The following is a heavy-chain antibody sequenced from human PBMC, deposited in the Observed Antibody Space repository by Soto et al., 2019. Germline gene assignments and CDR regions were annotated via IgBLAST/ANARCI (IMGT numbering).Heavy chain of an antibody. Sequence: GASVKVSCKASGYTFTSYDINWVRQATGQGLEWMGWMNPNSGNTGYAQKFQGRVTITRDTSASTAYMELSSLRSEDTAVYYCARSYYYDSSGYYYPSPIDYWGQGTLVTVSS. D-gene: IGHD3-22*01. J-gene: IGHJ4*02. CDR3: ARSYYYDSSGYYYPSPIDY. CDR1: GYTFTSYD. CDR2: MNPNSGNT. V-gene: IGHV1-8*01.